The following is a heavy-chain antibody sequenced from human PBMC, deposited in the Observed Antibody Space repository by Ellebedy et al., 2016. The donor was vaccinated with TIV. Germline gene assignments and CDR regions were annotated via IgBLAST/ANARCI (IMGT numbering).Heavy chain of an antibody. D-gene: IGHD2-21*02. CDR3: AREFDDYFFDY. J-gene: IGHJ4*02. CDR1: GFTFSSYG. Sequence: GESLKISCAASGFTFSSYGMHWVRQAPGKGLEWVAGLWFDGDNRYYADSVKGRFTLSRDNSKNTLYLQLNSLRAEDTAVYYCAREFDDYFFDYWGQGTLVTVSS. V-gene: IGHV3-33*08. CDR2: LWFDGDNR.